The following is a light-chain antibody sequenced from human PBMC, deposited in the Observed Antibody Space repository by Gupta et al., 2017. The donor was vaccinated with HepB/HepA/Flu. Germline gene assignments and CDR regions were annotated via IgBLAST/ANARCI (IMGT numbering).Light chain of an antibody. CDR3: QQYETTRMFT. V-gene: IGKV3-20*01. Sequence: EIVLTQSPGTLSLSPGARATLSCRASQSVSSDYLAWYQHKPGQAPRLLIHGASSRATGIPDRFSGSGSGTDFTLTISRVEPADFAVYYCQQYETTRMFTFGQGTKLEIK. CDR2: GAS. J-gene: IGKJ2*01. CDR1: QSVSSDY.